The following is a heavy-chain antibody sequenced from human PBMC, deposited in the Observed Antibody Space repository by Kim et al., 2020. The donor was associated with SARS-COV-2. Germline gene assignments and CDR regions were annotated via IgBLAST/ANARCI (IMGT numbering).Heavy chain of an antibody. V-gene: IGHV1-69*13. Sequence: SVKVSCKASGGTFSSYAISWVRQAPGQGLEWMGGIIPIFGTANYAQKFQGRVTITAEESTSTAYMELSSLRSEDTAVYYCARDGEAGNGADYWGQGTLVTVSS. J-gene: IGHJ4*02. D-gene: IGHD1-1*01. CDR3: ARDGEAGNGADY. CDR2: IIPIFGTA. CDR1: GGTFSSYA.